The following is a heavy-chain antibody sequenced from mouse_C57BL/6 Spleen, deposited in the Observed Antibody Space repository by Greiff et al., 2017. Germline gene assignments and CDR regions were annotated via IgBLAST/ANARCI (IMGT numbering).Heavy chain of an antibody. CDR2: ISSGGSYT. CDR3: AETAQAPFAY. J-gene: IGHJ3*01. V-gene: IGHV5-6*01. Sequence: EVKLMESGGDLVKPGGSLKLSCAASGFTFSSYGMSWVRQTPDKRLEWVATISSGGSYTYYPDSVNGRFTISRDNAKNTLYLQLRSLNSKDTAMYYCAETAQAPFAYGGQGTLVTVSA. CDR1: GFTFSSYG. D-gene: IGHD3-2*02.